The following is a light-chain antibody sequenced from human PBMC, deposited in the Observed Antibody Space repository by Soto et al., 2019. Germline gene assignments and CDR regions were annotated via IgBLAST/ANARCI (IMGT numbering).Light chain of an antibody. CDR2: DAS. Sequence: DIQMTQSPSSLSASVGDRVTITCQASQDISNYLNWYQQKPGKAPNLLIFDASNLERGVPSRFSGSGSGTDFTFTISSLQPEDTATYYCQQYDNVPPIFTFGPGTKVEIK. V-gene: IGKV1-33*01. J-gene: IGKJ3*01. CDR3: QQYDNVPPIFT. CDR1: QDISNY.